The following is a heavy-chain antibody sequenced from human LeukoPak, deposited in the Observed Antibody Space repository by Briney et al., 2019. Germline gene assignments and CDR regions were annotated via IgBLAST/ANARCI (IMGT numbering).Heavy chain of an antibody. CDR2: IWHDGSSK. CDR1: GFTFSTYG. J-gene: IGHJ4*02. D-gene: IGHD4-17*01. Sequence: GGSLRLSCAASGFTFSTYGVHWVRQAPGMGLEWVAVIWHDGSSKYYADSVKGRFLLSRDNSLNTVYLQMNSLRAEDTAVYYCARDSDYGDGFDYWGQGTLVTVSS. CDR3: ARDSDYGDGFDY. V-gene: IGHV3-33*01.